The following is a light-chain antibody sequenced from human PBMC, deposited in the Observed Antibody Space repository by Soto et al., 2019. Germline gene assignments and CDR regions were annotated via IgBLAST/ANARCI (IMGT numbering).Light chain of an antibody. J-gene: IGKJ4*01. Sequence: DIQMTQSPSTLSASVGDRVTMTCRASQSISTWLAWYQQQPGKAPNLLIYKTSSLQTGVPSMFSGSGSETDFTLTISSLQPDDFATYYCQQYNIYWGVSCGGGTKVEIK. CDR2: KTS. V-gene: IGKV1-5*03. CDR1: QSISTW. CDR3: QQYNIYWGVS.